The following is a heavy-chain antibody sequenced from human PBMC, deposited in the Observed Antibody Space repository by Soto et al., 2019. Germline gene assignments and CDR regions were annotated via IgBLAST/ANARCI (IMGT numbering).Heavy chain of an antibody. CDR2: MYHSGST. Sequence: ASETLSLTCAVSGGSISSGGYSWSWIRQPPGKGLEWIGYMYHSGSTYYNPSLKSRVTISIDRSKNQFSLKLSSVTAADTAVYYCARRYGGNFDYWGQGTLVTVSS. CDR3: ARRYGGNFDY. V-gene: IGHV4-30-2*02. CDR1: GGSISSGGYS. J-gene: IGHJ4*02. D-gene: IGHD1-26*01.